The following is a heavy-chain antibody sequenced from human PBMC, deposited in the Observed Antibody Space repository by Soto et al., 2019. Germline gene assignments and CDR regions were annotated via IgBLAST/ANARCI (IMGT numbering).Heavy chain of an antibody. CDR2: IYYSGST. CDR3: ARVVIFGVVGMDV. V-gene: IGHV4-59*01. D-gene: IGHD3-3*01. J-gene: IGHJ6*02. CDR1: GGSISSYY. Sequence: NPSETLSLTCTVSGGSISSYYWSWIRQPPGKGLEWIGYIYYSGSTNYNPSLKSRVTISVDTSKNQFSLKLSSVTAADTAVYYCARVVIFGVVGMDVWGQGTTVTVSS.